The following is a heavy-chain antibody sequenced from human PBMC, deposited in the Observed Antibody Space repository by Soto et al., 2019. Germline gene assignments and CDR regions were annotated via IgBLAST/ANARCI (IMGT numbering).Heavy chain of an antibody. J-gene: IGHJ3*02. CDR3: ARQFYDDYIWGSYRQHAFGI. CDR1: GGSISSYY. CDR2: IYYSGST. V-gene: IGHV4-59*08. Sequence: PSETLSLTCTVSGGSISSYYWSWIRQPPGKGLEWIGYIYYSGSTNYNPSLKSRVTISVDTSKNQFSLKLSSVTAADTAVYYCARQFYDDYIWGSYRQHAFGIWGQGTMVTVSS. D-gene: IGHD3-16*02.